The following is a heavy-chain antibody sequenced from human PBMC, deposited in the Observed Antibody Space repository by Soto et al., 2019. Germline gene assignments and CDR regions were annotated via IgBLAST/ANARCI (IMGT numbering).Heavy chain of an antibody. J-gene: IGHJ3*02. CDR3: ARVGQWPYDACDI. D-gene: IGHD6-19*01. V-gene: IGHV3-7*01. Sequence: DVQLVESGGGLVQPGGSLRLSCAASGFTFSTYWMTWVRQAPGKGLEWVANIKQDESEKYYVDSVKGRFTISRDNAKNSLFLQMNRLRADDTAVYYCARVGQWPYDACDIWGQGTMVTVSS. CDR1: GFTFSTYW. CDR2: IKQDESEK.